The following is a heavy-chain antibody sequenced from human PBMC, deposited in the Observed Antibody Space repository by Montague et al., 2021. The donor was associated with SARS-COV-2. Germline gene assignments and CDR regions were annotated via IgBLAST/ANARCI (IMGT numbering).Heavy chain of an antibody. CDR1: RFTFSSYS. V-gene: IGHV3-21*01. CDR3: ARDRYSSGHYADY. J-gene: IGHJ4*02. Sequence: SLRLSCAASRFTFSSYSMNWVRQAPGKGLEWVPSISSSSSYIYYADSVKGRFTISRDNAKNSLYLQMYSLRAEDTAVYYCARDRYSSGHYADYWGQGTLVTVSS. CDR2: ISSSSSYI. D-gene: IGHD6-19*01.